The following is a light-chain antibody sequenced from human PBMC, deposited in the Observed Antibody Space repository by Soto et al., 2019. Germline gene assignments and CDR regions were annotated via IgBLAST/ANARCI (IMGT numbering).Light chain of an antibody. Sequence: DIQMTQSPSTLSASVGDRVTITCRASQSISIWLAWYQQEPGKAPKLLIYKASSLQSGVPSRFSGSGSGTDFTLTISSLQPDDFATYYCQHYNSYPPWTFGQGTKVEIK. V-gene: IGKV1-5*03. CDR2: KAS. CDR3: QHYNSYPPWT. J-gene: IGKJ1*01. CDR1: QSISIW.